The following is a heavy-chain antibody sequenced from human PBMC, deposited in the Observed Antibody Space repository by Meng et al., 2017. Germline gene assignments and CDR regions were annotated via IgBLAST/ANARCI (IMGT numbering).Heavy chain of an antibody. J-gene: IGHJ4*02. CDR1: GGSLSSGGSY. CDR2: FYYSGST. D-gene: IGHD3-10*01. V-gene: IGHV4-31*03. Sequence: QVQLQEAGPGLVKPSQTLALTCTVSGGSLSSGGSYWSCTRQHPGKCLEWIGYFYYSGSTYYNPSLKSRVTISVDTSKNHFSLKLSSVTAADTAVYYCARVSPSMVRGHSSFDYWGQGTLVTVSS. CDR3: ARVSPSMVRGHSSFDY.